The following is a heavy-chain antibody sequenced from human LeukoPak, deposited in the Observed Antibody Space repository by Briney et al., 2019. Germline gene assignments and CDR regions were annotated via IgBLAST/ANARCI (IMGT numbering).Heavy chain of an antibody. J-gene: IGHJ4*02. V-gene: IGHV4-4*07. CDR3: ATTLPGNYGSASYTFDY. CDR2: IYTSGST. D-gene: IGHD3-10*01. Sequence: SETLSLTCTVSGGSISSYYWSWIRQPAGKGLEWIGRIYTSGSTNYNPSLKSRVTMSADTSKNQFSLKLSSVTAADTAVYYCATTLPGNYGSASYTFDYWGQGTLVTVSS. CDR1: GGSISSYY.